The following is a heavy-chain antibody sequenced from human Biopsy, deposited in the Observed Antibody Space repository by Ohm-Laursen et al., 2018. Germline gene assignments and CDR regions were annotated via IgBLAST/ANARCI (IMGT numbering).Heavy chain of an antibody. CDR2: VFYSGTT. J-gene: IGHJ4*01. V-gene: IGHV4-39*01. CDR1: GSSIRTFDYY. Sequence: GTLSLTCSVSGSSIRTFDYYWGWVRQPPGKGLEWIGCVFYSGTTYYNPSLKRRVTISQDESNNQFSLTLTSVTARDTADYYCARIYFYGLGSSDSFFDVWGHGTPVAVSS. D-gene: IGHD3-10*01. CDR3: ARIYFYGLGSSDSFFDV.